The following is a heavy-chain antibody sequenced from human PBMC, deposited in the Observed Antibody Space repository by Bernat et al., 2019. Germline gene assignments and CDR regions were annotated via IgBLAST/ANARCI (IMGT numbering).Heavy chain of an antibody. J-gene: IGHJ3*02. Sequence: QVQVVESGGGVVQPGRSLRLSCAASGFTFSTYTMHWVRQAPGKGLEWVTLISHDGSSKYYADSVKGRFTISRDNSKNMLYLQINSLRAEDTAVYYCARGTTNDAFDMWGQGTMVTVSS. D-gene: IGHD4-17*01. CDR1: GFTFSTYT. CDR3: ARGTTNDAFDM. CDR2: ISHDGSSK. V-gene: IGHV3-30-3*01.